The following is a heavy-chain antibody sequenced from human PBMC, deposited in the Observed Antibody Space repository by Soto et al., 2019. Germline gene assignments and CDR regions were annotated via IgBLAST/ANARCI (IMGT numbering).Heavy chain of an antibody. V-gene: IGHV5-51*01. CDR1: GYSFTSYW. CDR3: ARTAAAGKYYYGVDV. D-gene: IGHD6-13*01. Sequence: PGESLKISCKGSGYSFTSYWIGWVRQIPGKGLEWMGIIYLGDSDTRYSPSFQGQVTISADKSISTTYLQWSSLKASDTAMYYCARTAAAGKYYYGVDVWGQGTTVTVSS. CDR2: IYLGDSDT. J-gene: IGHJ6*02.